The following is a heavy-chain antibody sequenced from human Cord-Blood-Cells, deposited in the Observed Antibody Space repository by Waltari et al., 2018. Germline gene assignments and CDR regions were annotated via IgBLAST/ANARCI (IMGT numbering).Heavy chain of an antibody. J-gene: IGHJ4*02. CDR2: ISGSGGST. Sequence: EVQLLESGGGLVQPGGCLRLSCAASGFPFSRYAMRWVRHAPGKGLEWGSAISGSGGSTYYADSVKGRFTISRDNSKNTLYLQMNSLRAEDTAVYYCAKDITIFGVVIIDYWGQGTLVTVSS. CDR3: AKDITIFGVVIIDY. CDR1: GFPFSRYA. V-gene: IGHV3-23*01. D-gene: IGHD3-3*01.